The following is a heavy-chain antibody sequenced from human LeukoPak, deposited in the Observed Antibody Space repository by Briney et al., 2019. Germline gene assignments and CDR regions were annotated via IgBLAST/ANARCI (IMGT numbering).Heavy chain of an antibody. CDR3: ARDPWDNYYGSGSSFDY. CDR1: GGTFSSYA. Sequence: SVKVSCKASGGTFSSYAISWVRQAPGQGLEWMGRIIPILGIANYAQKFQGRVTITADKSTSTAYMELSSLRSEDTAVYYCARDPWDNYYGSGSSFDYWGQGTLVTVSS. V-gene: IGHV1-69*04. CDR2: IIPILGIA. J-gene: IGHJ4*02. D-gene: IGHD3-10*01.